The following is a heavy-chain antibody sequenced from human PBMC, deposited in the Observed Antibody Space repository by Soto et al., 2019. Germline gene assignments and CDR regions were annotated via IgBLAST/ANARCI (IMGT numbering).Heavy chain of an antibody. Sequence: EVQLLESGGGLVQPGGSLRLSCAASGFTFSSYAMSWVRQAPGKGLEWVSAISGSGGSTYYADSVKGRFTISRDNSKNTLDLQMHSLSAEDKAVYSCAKVEIRAVWSGYQPFDYWGQGTLVTVSS. D-gene: IGHD3-3*01. CDR2: ISGSGGST. J-gene: IGHJ4*02. CDR3: AKVEIRAVWSGYQPFDY. V-gene: IGHV3-23*01. CDR1: GFTFSSYA.